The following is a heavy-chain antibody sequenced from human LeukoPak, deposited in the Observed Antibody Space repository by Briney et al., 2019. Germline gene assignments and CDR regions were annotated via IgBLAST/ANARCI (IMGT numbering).Heavy chain of an antibody. D-gene: IGHD2-2*01. CDR1: GFRFDDYA. V-gene: IGHV3-9*01. CDR3: AKDARPAATYLYYFDY. J-gene: IGHJ4*02. CDR2: ISWNSGRI. Sequence: GRSLRLSCAASGFRFDDYAMHWVRQAPGKGLEWVSGISWNSGRIGYADSVKGRFTISRENAKNSLYLQMNSLRAEDTALYYCAKDARPAATYLYYFDYWGQGTLVTVSS.